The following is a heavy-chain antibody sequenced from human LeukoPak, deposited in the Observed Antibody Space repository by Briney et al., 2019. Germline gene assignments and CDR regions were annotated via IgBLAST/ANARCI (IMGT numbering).Heavy chain of an antibody. CDR2: IYYIGSS. D-gene: IGHD3-9*01. CDR1: GGSISNNSYY. Sequence: SETLSLTCTVSGGSISNNSYYWGWLRQPPGKGLEWNGAIYYIGSSSFNPSLKSRVTISVDTSEHKFFLNLSSVAAAHRAVYYCAGQYYDILPGYPYCFYYWGERTLVTVSS. V-gene: IGHV4-39*01. J-gene: IGHJ4*02. CDR3: AGQYYDILPGYPYCFYY.